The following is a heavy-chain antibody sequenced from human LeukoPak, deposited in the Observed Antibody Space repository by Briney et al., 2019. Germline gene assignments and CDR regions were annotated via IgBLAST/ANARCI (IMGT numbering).Heavy chain of an antibody. V-gene: IGHV4-4*02. CDR1: GGSISSSNW. Sequence: SGTLSLTCAVSGGSISSSNWWSWVRQPPGKGLEWIGETYHSGSTNYNPSLKSRVTISVDKSKNQFSLKLSSVTAADTAVYYCARGDLGSSWYGDAFDIWGQGTMVTVSS. D-gene: IGHD6-13*01. CDR2: TYHSGST. J-gene: IGHJ3*02. CDR3: ARGDLGSSWYGDAFDI.